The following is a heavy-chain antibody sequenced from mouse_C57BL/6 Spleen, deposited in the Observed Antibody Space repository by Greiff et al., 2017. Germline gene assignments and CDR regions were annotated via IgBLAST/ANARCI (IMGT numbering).Heavy chain of an antibody. CDR3: ARPVYGTFDY. CDR2: INPSTGGT. D-gene: IGHD2-1*01. J-gene: IGHJ2*01. CDR1: GYSFTGYY. Sequence: EVQGVESGPELVKPGASVKISCKASGYSFTGYYMNWVKQSPEKSLEWIGEINPSTGGTTYNQKFKAKATLTVDKSSSTAYMQLKSLTSEDSAVYYCARPVYGTFDYWGQGTTLTVSS. V-gene: IGHV1-42*01.